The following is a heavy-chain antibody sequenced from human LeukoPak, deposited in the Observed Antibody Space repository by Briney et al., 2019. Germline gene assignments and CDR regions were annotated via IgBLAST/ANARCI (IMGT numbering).Heavy chain of an antibody. V-gene: IGHV3-33*01. D-gene: IGHD3-22*01. CDR2: IWYDGSNK. J-gene: IGHJ4*02. CDR3: ARDSYDSSGYLLYYFDY. CDR1: GFTFSSYG. Sequence: PGGSLRLSCAASGFTFSSYGMHWVRQAPGKGLEWVAVIWYDGSNKYYADSVKGRFTISRDNSKSTLYLQMNSLRAEDTAVYYCARDSYDSSGYLLYYFDYWGQGTLVTVSS.